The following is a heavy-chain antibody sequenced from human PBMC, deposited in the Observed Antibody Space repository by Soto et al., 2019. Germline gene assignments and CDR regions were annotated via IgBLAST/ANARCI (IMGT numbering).Heavy chain of an antibody. J-gene: IGHJ4*02. CDR1: GFSLSTSGVG. CDR3: AHILGGSGVTVAGCFDY. V-gene: IGHV2-5*02. CDR2: IYWDGDT. D-gene: IGHD6-19*01. Sequence: SGPTLVNPTQTLTLTCTFSGFSLSTSGVGVGWIRQPPGKAPEWLALIYWDGDTRYSPSLQSRLTVTKDTSENQVVLTMSDMGPADTATYYCAHILGGSGVTVAGCFDYWGPGTLVTVSS.